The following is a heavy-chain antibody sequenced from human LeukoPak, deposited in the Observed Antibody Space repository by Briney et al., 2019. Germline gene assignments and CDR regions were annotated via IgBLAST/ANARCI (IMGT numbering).Heavy chain of an antibody. V-gene: IGHV1-2*06. CDR3: ASSGVVVAATVNGDWFDP. J-gene: IGHJ5*02. D-gene: IGHD2-15*01. CDR2: INPNSGGT. CDR1: GYTFTDYY. Sequence: ASVKVSCKASGYTFTDYYVHWVRQAPGQGLEWMGRINPNSGGTNYAQKFQGRVTMTRDTSVSTAYMELSRLTSDDTAVYYCASSGVVVAATVNGDWFDPWGQGTLVTVSS.